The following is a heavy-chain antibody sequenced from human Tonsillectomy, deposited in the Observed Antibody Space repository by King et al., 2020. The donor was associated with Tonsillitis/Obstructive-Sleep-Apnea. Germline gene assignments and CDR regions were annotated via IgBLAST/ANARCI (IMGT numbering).Heavy chain of an antibody. CDR2: IYSTGTT. CDR1: GATIISYY. V-gene: IGHV4-59*01. J-gene: IGHJ4*02. D-gene: IGHD4-17*01. CDR3: ARVGTTSLGPLIDS. Sequence: QLQESGPGLVKPSETLSLTCTVSGATIISYYWTWIRPPPGKGLEWIGYIYSTGTTKYNPSLKSRVTISVDTSRNQFSLKVYSVTAADTAVYYCARVGTTSLGPLIDSWGQGTLVTVSS.